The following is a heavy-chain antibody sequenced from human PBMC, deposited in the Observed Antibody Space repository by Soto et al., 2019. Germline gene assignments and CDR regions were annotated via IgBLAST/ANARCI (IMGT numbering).Heavy chain of an antibody. D-gene: IGHD2-15*01. CDR3: ARRVVGVVAATRYYYYYMDV. CDR1: GGSISSYY. CDR2: IYYSGST. Sequence: SETLSLTCTVSGGSISSYYWSWIRQPPGKGLEWIGYIYYSGSTNYNPSLKSRVTISVDTSKNQFSLKLSSVTAADTAVYYCARRVVGVVAATRYYYYYMDVWGKGTTVTVSS. V-gene: IGHV4-59*08. J-gene: IGHJ6*03.